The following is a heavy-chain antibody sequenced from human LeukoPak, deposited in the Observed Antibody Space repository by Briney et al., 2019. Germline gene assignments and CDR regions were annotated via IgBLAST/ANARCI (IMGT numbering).Heavy chain of an antibody. CDR1: GFTVSSNY. CDR2: IYSGGST. V-gene: IGHV3-66*01. D-gene: IGHD4-23*01. CDR3: ARVPYGGNSIDC. J-gene: IGHJ4*02. Sequence: GGSLRLSCAASGFTVSSNYMTWVRQAPGEGLEWVSVIYSGGSTDYADSVKGRFTIARDNSRNTVHLQMNSLRVEDTAMYYCARVPYGGNSIDCWGQGTLVTVSS.